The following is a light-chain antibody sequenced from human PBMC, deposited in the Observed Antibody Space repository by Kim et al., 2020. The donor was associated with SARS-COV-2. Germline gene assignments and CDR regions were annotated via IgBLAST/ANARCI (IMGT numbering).Light chain of an antibody. V-gene: IGKV3-15*01. CDR2: GAS. CDR1: QSVSSN. J-gene: IGKJ2*01. CDR3: QQYNNWPYT. Sequence: SVASGGRAHLSCRASQSVSSNLAWYQQKTGQAPRLLIYGASTRATGIPARFSGSGSGTEFTLTISSLQSEDFAVYYCQQYNNWPYTFGQGTKLEI.